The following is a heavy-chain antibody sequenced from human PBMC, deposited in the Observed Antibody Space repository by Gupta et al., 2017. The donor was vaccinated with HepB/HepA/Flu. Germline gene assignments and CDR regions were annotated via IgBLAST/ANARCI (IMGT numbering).Heavy chain of an antibody. J-gene: IGHJ5*02. V-gene: IGHV4-59*02. Sequence: QVQLQVSGPGLVTPSETLSLTCTVSGAFVNSYHCSWIRQTPGKGLEWIGQVSYRGNTDYNPFFKSRVTISMDTSKNHFSLKLASVTAADAAIYYCAKELRSISGWFDLWGQGILVTVSS. CDR1: GAFVNSYH. D-gene: IGHD3-16*01. CDR2: VSYRGNT. CDR3: AKELRSISGWFDL.